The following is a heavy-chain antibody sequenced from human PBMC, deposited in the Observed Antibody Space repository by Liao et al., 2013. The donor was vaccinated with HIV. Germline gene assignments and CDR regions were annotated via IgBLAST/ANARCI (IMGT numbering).Heavy chain of an antibody. V-gene: IGHV4-39*07. CDR1: GGSISSSSYY. Sequence: QLQLQESGPGLVKPSETLSLTCTVSGGSISSSSYYWGWIRQPPGKGRGVDWEVSIIVGGTYYNPSLESRVTISVDTSKNQFSLRLSSVTAADTAVYYCARDILNQGVPAYFQHWGRGHPRSPSPQ. D-gene: IGHD2-21*01. CDR2: SIIVGGT. J-gene: IGHJ1*01. CDR3: ARDILNQGVPAYFQH.